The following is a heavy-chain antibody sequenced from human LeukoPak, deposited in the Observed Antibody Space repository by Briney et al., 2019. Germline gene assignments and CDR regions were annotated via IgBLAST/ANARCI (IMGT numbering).Heavy chain of an antibody. J-gene: IGHJ6*03. CDR3: ARGIVVVAQLGYYYYYMDV. D-gene: IGHD2-15*01. CDR1: GGSISSSSYY. Sequence: SETLSLTCTVSGGSISSSSYYWGGLRPPPGEGLEWSGSIYYSGTTYYNPSLKSRVTMSVDTSKNQFSLKLSSVTAADTAVYYCARGIVVVAQLGYYYYYMDVWGKGTTVTISS. CDR2: IYYSGTT. V-gene: IGHV4-39*07.